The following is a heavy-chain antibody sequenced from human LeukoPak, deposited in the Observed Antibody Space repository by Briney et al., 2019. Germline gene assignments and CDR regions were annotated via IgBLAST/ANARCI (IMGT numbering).Heavy chain of an antibody. Sequence: GGSLRLSCVASGFTFSSYWMHWVRQAPGKGLVWVSRISSDGETTNYADSVKGRFTISRDNAKNTLYLQMNSLRAEDTAVYYCARVLYSWNDVVDYWGKGPLVTVSS. CDR2: ISSDGETT. CDR1: GFTFSSYW. CDR3: ARVLYSWNDVVDY. V-gene: IGHV3-74*01. D-gene: IGHD1-20*01. J-gene: IGHJ4*02.